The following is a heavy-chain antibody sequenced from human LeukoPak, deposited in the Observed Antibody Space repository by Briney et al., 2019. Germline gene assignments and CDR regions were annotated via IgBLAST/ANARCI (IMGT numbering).Heavy chain of an antibody. CDR2: ISGSGDST. J-gene: IGHJ4*02. CDR1: GFTFSSYA. CDR3: ARDRYSLGY. Sequence: PGGSLRLSCAASGFTFSSYAMSWVRQAPGKGLEWVSAISGSGDSTYYADSVKGRFIISRDSSKNTLYLQMNSLRAEDTAVYYCARDRYSLGYWGQGTLVTVSS. D-gene: IGHD4-11*01. V-gene: IGHV3-23*01.